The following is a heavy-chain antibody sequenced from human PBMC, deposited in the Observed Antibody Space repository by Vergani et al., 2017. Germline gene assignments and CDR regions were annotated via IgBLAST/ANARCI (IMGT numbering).Heavy chain of an antibody. D-gene: IGHD5-18*01. V-gene: IGHV3-48*01. CDR2: ISSSSSTI. J-gene: IGHJ6*02. Sequence: EVQLVESGGGLVQPGGSLRLSCAASGFTFSSYSMNWVRQAPGKGLEWVSYISSSSSTIYYADSVKGRFTISRDNAKNSLYLQMNSLRAEDTAVYYGAGDQGIQLLKYYGMDVWGQGTTVTVSS. CDR1: GFTFSSYS. CDR3: AGDQGIQLLKYYGMDV.